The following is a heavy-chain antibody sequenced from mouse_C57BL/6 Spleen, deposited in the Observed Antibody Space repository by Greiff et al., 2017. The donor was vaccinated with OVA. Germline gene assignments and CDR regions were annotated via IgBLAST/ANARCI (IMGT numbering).Heavy chain of an antibody. CDR2: IDPSDSYT. J-gene: IGHJ3*01. D-gene: IGHD2-4*01. CDR1: GYTFTSYW. CDR3: ARKGNDYDGFAY. V-gene: IGHV1-69*01. Sequence: QVQLQQSGAELVMPGASVKLSCKASGYTFTSYWMHWVKQRPGQGLEWIGEIDPSDSYTNYNQKFKGKSTLTVDKSSSTAYMQLSSLTSEDSAVYYCARKGNDYDGFAYWGQGTLVTVSA.